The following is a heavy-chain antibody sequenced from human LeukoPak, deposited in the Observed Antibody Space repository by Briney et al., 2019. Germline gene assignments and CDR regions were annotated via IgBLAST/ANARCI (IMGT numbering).Heavy chain of an antibody. J-gene: IGHJ4*02. CDR1: GFTFSSYS. D-gene: IGHD4-23*01. V-gene: IGHV3-48*01. CDR2: ISSSSSTM. Sequence: GGSLRLSCAASGFTFSSYSMNWVRQAPGKGLEWVSYISSSSSTMYYADSVKGRFTISSDNAKNSLYLQMNSLRAEDTAVYYRARAVGRRSGPDYWGQGTLVTVSS. CDR3: ARAVGRRSGPDY.